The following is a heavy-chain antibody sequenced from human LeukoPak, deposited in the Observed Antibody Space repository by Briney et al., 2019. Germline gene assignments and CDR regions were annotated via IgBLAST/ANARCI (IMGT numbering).Heavy chain of an antibody. CDR2: ISSSSTYM. D-gene: IGHD6-19*01. Sequence: GGSLRLSCAPSGFPFSSYYMSWVRQAPGKGLEWVSSISSSSTYMFYADSVRGRFTISRDNAKNSLYLQMNSLRAEDTAVYYCARDRGSGWHTFDYWGQGTLVTVSS. J-gene: IGHJ4*02. CDR1: GFPFSSYY. CDR3: ARDRGSGWHTFDY. V-gene: IGHV3-21*01.